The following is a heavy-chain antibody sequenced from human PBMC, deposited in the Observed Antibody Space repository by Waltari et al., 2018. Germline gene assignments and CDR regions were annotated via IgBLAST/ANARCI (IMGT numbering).Heavy chain of an antibody. CDR3: ARYAMVRGVTH. CDR1: GFTFSSLY. J-gene: IGHJ4*02. Sequence: QVQLVESGGGLVTPGGSLRPSCAAPGFTFSSLYMSCLRQAPGKGLEWVSYMSSSGSTIYYADSVKGRFTISRDNAKNSLYLQMNSLRAEDTAVYYCARYAMVRGVTHWGQGTLVTVSS. D-gene: IGHD3-10*01. V-gene: IGHV3-11*04. CDR2: MSSSGSTI.